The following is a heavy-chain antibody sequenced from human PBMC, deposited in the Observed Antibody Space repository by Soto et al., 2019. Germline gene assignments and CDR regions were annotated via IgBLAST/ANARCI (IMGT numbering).Heavy chain of an antibody. CDR1: GFTFTSSA. J-gene: IGHJ4*02. V-gene: IGHV1-58*01. CDR3: AAVAAAGKSDY. D-gene: IGHD6-13*01. Sequence: SVKVSCKASGFTFTSSAVQWVRQARGQRLEWIGWIVVGSGNTNCAQKFQERVTITRDMSTSTAYMELSSLRSEDTAVYYCAAVAAAGKSDYWGQGTLVTVSS. CDR2: IVVGSGNT.